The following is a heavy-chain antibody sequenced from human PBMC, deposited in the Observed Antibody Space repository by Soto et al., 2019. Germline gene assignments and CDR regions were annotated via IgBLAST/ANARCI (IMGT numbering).Heavy chain of an antibody. CDR3: AKPYLPVTYLFDS. CDR2: ISNDGGNI. J-gene: IGHJ4*02. Sequence: GGSLRLSCVASGFTFSRSWMHWVRQVPGKGPVWVSRISNDGGNIIYADSVKGRFTISRDNSKNTLYLQVNSLSAEDTAVYYCAKPYLPVTYLFDSWGQGTLVTVSS. CDR1: GFTFSRSW. D-gene: IGHD2-21*02. V-gene: IGHV3-74*01.